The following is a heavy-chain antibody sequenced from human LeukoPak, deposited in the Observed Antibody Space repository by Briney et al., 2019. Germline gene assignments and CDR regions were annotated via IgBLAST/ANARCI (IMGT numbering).Heavy chain of an antibody. J-gene: IGHJ4*02. V-gene: IGHV3-23*01. Sequence: GGSLRLSCAASGFTFSSYAMSWVRQAPGKGLEWVSAISGSGGSTYCADSVKGRFTISRDNAKNSLYLQMNSLRAEDTAVYYCAREGPLYYYDRSAYYFDYWGQGTLVTVSS. CDR1: GFTFSSYA. CDR3: AREGPLYYYDRSAYYFDY. D-gene: IGHD3-22*01. CDR2: ISGSGGST.